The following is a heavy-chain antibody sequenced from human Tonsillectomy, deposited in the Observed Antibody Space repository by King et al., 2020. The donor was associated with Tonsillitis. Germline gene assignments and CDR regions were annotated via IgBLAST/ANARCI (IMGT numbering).Heavy chain of an antibody. CDR1: GFTFRSYG. V-gene: IGHV3-30*18. CDR2: ISYDGGNK. J-gene: IGHJ3*02. CDR3: AKDYGGNRNAFDI. D-gene: IGHD4-23*01. Sequence: VQLVESGGGVAQPGRSPRLSCAASGFTFRSYGMHWVRQAPGKGLEWVALISYDGGNKYYVDSVKGRFTISRDNSKNTLYLQMNSLRAEDTAVYYCAKDYGGNRNAFDIWGPGTIVTVSS.